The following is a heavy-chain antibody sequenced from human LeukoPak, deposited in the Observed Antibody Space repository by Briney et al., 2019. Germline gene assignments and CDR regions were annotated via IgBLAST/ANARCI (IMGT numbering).Heavy chain of an antibody. J-gene: IGHJ3*02. CDR1: GYTFTSYG. D-gene: IGHD2-15*01. Sequence: ASVKVSCKASGYTFTSYGISWVRQAPGQGLEWMGWISAYNGNTNYAQKLQGRVTMTTDTSTSTAYMELSRLRSDDTAVYYCARDEDIVVVVAATRWHAFDIWGQGTMVTVSS. CDR2: ISAYNGNT. V-gene: IGHV1-18*01. CDR3: ARDEDIVVVVAATRWHAFDI.